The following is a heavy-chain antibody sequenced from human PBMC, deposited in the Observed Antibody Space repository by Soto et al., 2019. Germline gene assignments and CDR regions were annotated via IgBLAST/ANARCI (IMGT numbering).Heavy chain of an antibody. V-gene: IGHV3-30-3*01. CDR1: GFTFSSYA. Sequence: QVQLVESGGGVVQPGRSLRLSCAASGFTFSSYAMHWVRQAPGKGLEWVAVISYDGSNKYYADSVKGRFTISRDNSKNTLYLQMNSLRAEDTAVYYRARTFSDYGDYVYWGQGTLVTVSS. J-gene: IGHJ4*02. CDR3: ARTFSDYGDYVY. CDR2: ISYDGSNK. D-gene: IGHD4-17*01.